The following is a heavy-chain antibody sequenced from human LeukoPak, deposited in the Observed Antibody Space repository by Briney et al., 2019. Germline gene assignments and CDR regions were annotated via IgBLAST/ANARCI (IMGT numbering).Heavy chain of an antibody. CDR1: GFTFSSYS. CDR3: ARDYRGATFDY. V-gene: IGHV3-48*04. J-gene: IGHJ4*02. Sequence: GGSLRLSCAASGFTFSSYSMNWVRQAPGKGLEWVSYISSSGSTIYYADSVKGRFTISRDNAKNSLYLQMNSLRAEDTAVYYCARDYRGATFDYWGQGTLVTVSS. D-gene: IGHD3-10*01. CDR2: ISSSGSTI.